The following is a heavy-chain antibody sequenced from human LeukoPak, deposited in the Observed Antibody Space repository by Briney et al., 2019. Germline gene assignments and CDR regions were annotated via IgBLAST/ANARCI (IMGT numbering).Heavy chain of an antibody. CDR3: ARAAGYCSGGSCYGRTNWFDP. V-gene: IGHV4-59*08. D-gene: IGHD2-15*01. CDR2: IYYSGST. Sequence: PSETLSLTCTVSGGSISNYYWSWIRQPPGKGLEWIGYIYYSGSTNYNPSLKSRVTISVDTSKNQYSLKVSSVTAADTAVYYCARAAGYCSGGSCYGRTNWFDPWGQGTLVTVSS. CDR1: GGSISNYY. J-gene: IGHJ5*02.